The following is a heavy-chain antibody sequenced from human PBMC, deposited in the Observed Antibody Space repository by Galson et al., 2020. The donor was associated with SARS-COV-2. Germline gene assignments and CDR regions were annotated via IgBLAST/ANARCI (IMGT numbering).Heavy chain of an antibody. Sequence: SETLSHTCTVSGGSISSGDYYWSWIRQPPGKGLEWIGYIYYSGSTYYNPSLKSRVTISVDTSKNQFSLKLSSVTAEDTAMYYCARAQHSITIFGVVTRYGMDVWGQGTTVTVSS. CDR3: ARAQHSITIFGVVTRYGMDV. CDR2: IYYSGST. V-gene: IGHV4-30-4*01. CDR1: GGSISSGDYY. J-gene: IGHJ6*02. D-gene: IGHD3-3*01.